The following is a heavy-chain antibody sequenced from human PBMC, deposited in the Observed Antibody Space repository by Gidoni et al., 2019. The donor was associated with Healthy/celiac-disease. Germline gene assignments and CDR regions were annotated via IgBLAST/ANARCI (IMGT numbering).Heavy chain of an antibody. Sequence: QLQLQASGPGLVKPSETLSLTCTVSGGSISSSSYYWGWIRQPPGKGLEWIGSIYYSGSTYYNTSLKSRVTISADTAVYYCARHRVGYYDFWSGYYPFDYWGQGTLVTVSS. CDR3: DY. D-gene: IGHD3-3*01. V-gene: IGHV4-39*01. CDR1: GGSISSSSYY. CDR2: IYYSGST. J-gene: IGHJ4*02.